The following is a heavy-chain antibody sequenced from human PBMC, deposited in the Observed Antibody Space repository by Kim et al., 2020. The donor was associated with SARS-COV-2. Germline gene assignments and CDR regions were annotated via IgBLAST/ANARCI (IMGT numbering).Heavy chain of an antibody. D-gene: IGHD3-10*01. J-gene: IGHJ6*02. CDR3: ARDAMTFRGVSIYGMDV. CDR1: GFTFSSYG. V-gene: IGHV3-33*01. CDR2: IWYDGSNK. Sequence: GGSLRLSCAASGFTFSSYGMHWVRQAPGKGLEWVAVIWYDGSNKYYADSVKGRFTISRDNSKNTLYLQMNSLRAEDTAVYYCARDAMTFRGVSIYGMDVWGQGTTVTVSS.